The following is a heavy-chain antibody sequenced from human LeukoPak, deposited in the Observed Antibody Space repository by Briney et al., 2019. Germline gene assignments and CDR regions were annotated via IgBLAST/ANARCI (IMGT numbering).Heavy chain of an antibody. Sequence: GESLKISCKGSGYSFTSYWIGWVRQMPGKGLEWMGIIYPGDSDTRYSPSFQGQVTISADKSISTAYLQWSSLKASDTAMYYCARNGIFSGSYYLFDYWGQGTLVTVSS. CDR2: IYPGDSDT. CDR1: GYSFTSYW. J-gene: IGHJ4*02. CDR3: ARNGIFSGSYYLFDY. D-gene: IGHD3-10*01. V-gene: IGHV5-51*01.